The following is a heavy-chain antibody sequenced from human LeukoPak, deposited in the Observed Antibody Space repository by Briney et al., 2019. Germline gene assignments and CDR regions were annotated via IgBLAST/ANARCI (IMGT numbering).Heavy chain of an antibody. D-gene: IGHD2-2*01. CDR1: GGTFSSYA. CDR2: ISAYNGNT. CDR3: ARDRLLGYCSSTSCSGYYYYYMDV. J-gene: IGHJ6*03. V-gene: IGHV1-18*01. Sequence: ASVKVSCKASGGTFSSYAISWVRQAPGQGLEWMGWISAYNGNTNYAQKLQGRVTMTTDTSTSTAYMELRSLRSDDTAVYYCARDRLLGYCSSTSCSGYYYYYMDVWGKGTTVTISS.